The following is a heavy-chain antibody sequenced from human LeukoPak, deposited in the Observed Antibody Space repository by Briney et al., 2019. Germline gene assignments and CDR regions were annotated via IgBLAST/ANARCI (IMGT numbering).Heavy chain of an antibody. CDR1: GFTFITYS. CDR2: ITSSSSII. J-gene: IGHJ6*02. CDR3: AKAGSSGWHNYYYYGMDV. V-gene: IGHV3-48*01. Sequence: PGGSLRLSCAASGFTFITYSMSWVRQAPGKGLEWVSYITSSSSIIYYADSVKGRFTISRDNSKNTLYLQMNSLRAEDTAVYYCAKAGSSGWHNYYYYGMDVWGQGTTVTVSS. D-gene: IGHD6-19*01.